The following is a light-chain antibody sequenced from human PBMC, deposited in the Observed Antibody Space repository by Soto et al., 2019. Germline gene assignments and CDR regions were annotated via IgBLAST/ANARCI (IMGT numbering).Light chain of an antibody. CDR1: SSDVGSYNS. J-gene: IGLJ1*01. Sequence: QSALTQPPSASGYPGQSVPISCTGASSDVGSYNSVSWYQHQPGKAPKLIIYEVTKRPSGVPDSFSGSKSANTASLTVSGLQAEDEADYYCSSYAGSINFVLGTGTKVTVL. CDR2: EVT. V-gene: IGLV2-8*01. CDR3: SSYAGSINFV.